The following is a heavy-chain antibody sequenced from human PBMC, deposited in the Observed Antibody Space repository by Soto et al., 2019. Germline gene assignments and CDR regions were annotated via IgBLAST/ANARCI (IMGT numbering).Heavy chain of an antibody. CDR2: VYHSGST. J-gene: IGHJ5*02. D-gene: IGHD1-26*01. CDR3: ARAPGYSGNWFDP. Sequence: PSETLSLTCAVSGGSISTSNWWSWVRQPPGKGLEWIGEVYHSGSTYYNPSLKSRATISVDRSKNQFSLKLSSVTAADTAVYYCARAPGYSGNWFDPWGQGTLVTVSS. CDR1: GGSISTSNW. V-gene: IGHV4-4*02.